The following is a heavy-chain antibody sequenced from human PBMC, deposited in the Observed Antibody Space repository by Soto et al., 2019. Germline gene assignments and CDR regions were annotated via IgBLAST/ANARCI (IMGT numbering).Heavy chain of an antibody. J-gene: IGHJ4*02. D-gene: IGHD6-19*01. V-gene: IGHV1-18*01. CDR1: GYTFTSYG. CDR3: ARVPGPDSSGFGYFDY. CDR2: ISAYNGNT. Sequence: ASVKVSCKASGYTFTSYGISWVRQAPGQGLEWMGWISAYNGNTNYAQKLQGRVTMTTDTSTSTAYMELRSLRSDDTAVYYCARVPGPDSSGFGYFDYWGQGTLVTVSS.